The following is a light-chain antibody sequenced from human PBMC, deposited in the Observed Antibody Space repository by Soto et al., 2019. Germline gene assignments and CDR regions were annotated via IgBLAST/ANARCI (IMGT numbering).Light chain of an antibody. J-gene: IGLJ2*01. CDR2: EVT. CDR1: SSDVGGYNY. Sequence: QSVLTQPPSASGSPGQSVTISCTGTSSDVGGYNYVSWYQHHPGKAPKLMIYEVTKRPSGVPDRFSGSKSANTASLTVSGLQPEDEANYYCSSYAGSNMGVFGGGTKVTVL. V-gene: IGLV2-8*01. CDR3: SSYAGSNMGV.